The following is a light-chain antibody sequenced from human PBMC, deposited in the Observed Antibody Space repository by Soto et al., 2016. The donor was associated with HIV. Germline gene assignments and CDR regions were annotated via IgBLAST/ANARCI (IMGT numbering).Light chain of an antibody. J-gene: IGLJ2*01. Sequence: SSVLTQPPSVSVAPGKTARIACGGNNIGSKSVHWYQQRPGQAPVVVAYDDSDRPSGIPERFSGSNSGNMATLTISRVEAGDEADYYCQVWDTSTDHIIFGGGTKLTVL. CDR2: DDS. V-gene: IGLV3-21*03. CDR1: NIGSKS. CDR3: QVWDTSTDHII.